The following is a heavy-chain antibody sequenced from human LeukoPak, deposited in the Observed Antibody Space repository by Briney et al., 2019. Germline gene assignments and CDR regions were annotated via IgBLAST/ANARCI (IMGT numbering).Heavy chain of an antibody. CDR2: ISAYNGNT. J-gene: IGHJ4*02. Sequence: ASVKVSSKASGYTFTSYGISWVRQAPGQGLEWMGWISAYNGNTNYAQKFQGRVTMTGDTSISTAYMELSRLRSDDTAVYYCARDLTGMDIEWGQGTLVTVSS. CDR3: ARDLTGMDIE. CDR1: GYTFTSYG. V-gene: IGHV1-18*01. D-gene: IGHD1-20*01.